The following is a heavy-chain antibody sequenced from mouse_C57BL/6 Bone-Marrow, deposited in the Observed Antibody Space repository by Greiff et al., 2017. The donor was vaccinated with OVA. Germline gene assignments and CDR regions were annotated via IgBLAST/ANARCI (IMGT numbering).Heavy chain of an antibody. CDR2: IRNKANGYTT. J-gene: IGHJ1*03. V-gene: IGHV7-3*01. CDR1: GFTFTDYY. CDR3: ARSTVVAVLYFCV. Sequence: EVKLVESGGGLVQPGGSLSLSCAASGFTFTDYYMSWVRQPPGKALEWLGFIRNKANGYTTEYSASVKGRFTISRDNSQIILYLQMNALRAEDSATYYCARSTVVAVLYFCVWGTGTTVTVSS. D-gene: IGHD1-1*01.